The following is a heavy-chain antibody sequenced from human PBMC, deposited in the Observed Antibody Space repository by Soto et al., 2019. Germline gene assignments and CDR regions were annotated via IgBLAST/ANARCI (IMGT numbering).Heavy chain of an antibody. D-gene: IGHD2-2*01. V-gene: IGHV5-10-1*01. CDR2: IDPSDSYT. CDR1: GYSFTSYW. CDR3: ARILGYCSSTSCYAGLG. Sequence: GESLKISCKGSGYSFTSYWVSWVRQMPGKGLEWMGRIDPSDSYTNYSPSFQGHVTISADKSISTAYLQWSSLKASDTAMYYCARILGYCSSTSCYAGLGWGQGTLVTVSS. J-gene: IGHJ4*02.